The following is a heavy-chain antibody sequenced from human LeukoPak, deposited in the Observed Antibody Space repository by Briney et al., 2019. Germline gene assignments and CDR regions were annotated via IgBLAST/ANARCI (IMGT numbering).Heavy chain of an antibody. Sequence: GGSLRLSCAASGFTFSSYAMSWVRQAPGKGLEWVSAISGSGGSTYYADSVKGRFTISRDNSKNTLYLQMNSLRAEDTAVYYCAKRTDIVVVPAAIGAFDIWGQGTMVTVSS. CDR1: GFTFSSYA. CDR2: ISGSGGST. V-gene: IGHV3-23*01. CDR3: AKRTDIVVVPAAIGAFDI. J-gene: IGHJ3*02. D-gene: IGHD2-2*01.